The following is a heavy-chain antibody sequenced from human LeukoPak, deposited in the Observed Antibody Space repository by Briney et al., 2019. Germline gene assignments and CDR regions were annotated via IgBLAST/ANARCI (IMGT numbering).Heavy chain of an antibody. CDR2: IYHNGRT. CDR3: ARAGHCSGGSCYLGYLDY. Sequence: PSETLSLTCTVSGASFSNDYWSWVRQAPGKGLEWIGYIYHNGRTNYSPSLKSRVTISVDTSKNQFSLKLSSVTAADTAVYYCARAGHCSGGSCYLGYLDYWGQGTLVTVSS. CDR1: GASFSNDY. D-gene: IGHD2-15*01. J-gene: IGHJ4*02. V-gene: IGHV4-4*09.